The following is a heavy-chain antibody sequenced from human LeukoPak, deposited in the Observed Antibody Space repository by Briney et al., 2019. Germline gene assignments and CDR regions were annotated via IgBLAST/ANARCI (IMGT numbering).Heavy chain of an antibody. J-gene: IGHJ4*02. Sequence: GASVKVSCKASGYTFTGYYMHWMRQAPGQGLEWMGWINPNSGGTNYAQKFQGRVTMTRDTSISTAYMELSRLRSDDTAVYYCARDPSSSWYGGFDYWGQGTLVTVSS. CDR2: INPNSGGT. CDR3: ARDPSSSWYGGFDY. CDR1: GYTFTGYY. D-gene: IGHD6-13*01. V-gene: IGHV1-2*02.